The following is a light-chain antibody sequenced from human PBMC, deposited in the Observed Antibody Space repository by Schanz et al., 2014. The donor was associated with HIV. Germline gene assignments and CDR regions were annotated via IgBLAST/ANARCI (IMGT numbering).Light chain of an antibody. Sequence: DIQMTQSPSSLSASVGARVTITCRASQTIDNHLNWYQQKPGTAPKVLISGASSLQTGVPSRFSGSRSGTVFTLTINGLQPEDSATYYCQQGETFPTFGQGTKLEI. J-gene: IGKJ2*01. CDR2: GAS. CDR1: QTIDNH. V-gene: IGKV1-39*01. CDR3: QQGETFPT.